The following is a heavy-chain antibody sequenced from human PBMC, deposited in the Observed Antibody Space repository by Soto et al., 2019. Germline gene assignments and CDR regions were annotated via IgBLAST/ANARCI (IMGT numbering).Heavy chain of an antibody. D-gene: IGHD2-21*01. CDR3: VRDMQLWRLDS. CDR2: INTDGSVA. Sequence: EVQLVESGGGLVQPGESLRLSCAASGLTFRSYWMHWVRQAPGKGLVWVSRINTDGSVAMYVDSVKGRFTISRDNAKNTLYLHMNSLRAEDTVVYYCVRDMQLWRLDSWGPGTLVTVSS. V-gene: IGHV3-74*03. J-gene: IGHJ4*02. CDR1: GLTFRSYW.